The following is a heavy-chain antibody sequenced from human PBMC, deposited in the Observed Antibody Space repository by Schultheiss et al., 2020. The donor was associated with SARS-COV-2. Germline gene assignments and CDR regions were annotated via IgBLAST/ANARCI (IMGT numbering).Heavy chain of an antibody. J-gene: IGHJ4*02. D-gene: IGHD3-3*01. CDR2: IKSKTDGGTT. Sequence: GGSLRLSCAASGFTFSSYWMHWVRQAPGKGLEWVGRIKSKTDGGTTDYAAPVKGRFTISRDDSKNTLYLQMNSLKTEDTAVYYCTTSPDYDFWSGCNDYWGQGTLVTVSS. CDR1: GFTFSSYW. V-gene: IGHV3-15*07. CDR3: TTSPDYDFWSGCNDY.